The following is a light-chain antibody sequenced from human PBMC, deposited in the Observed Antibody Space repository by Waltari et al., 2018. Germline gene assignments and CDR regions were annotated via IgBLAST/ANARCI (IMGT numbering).Light chain of an antibody. CDR3: QSYDSSLRGSV. J-gene: IGLJ2*01. Sequence: QSVLTQPPSVSGAPRQRVTISCTGSSSHIGAPYNVPWYQPSPGSAPKPITYANNQRPAGVPDRFSASKSGASASLAITGLQVEDEAEYFCQSYDSSLRGSVFGGGTKVTVL. CDR2: ANN. V-gene: IGLV1-40*01. CDR1: SSHIGAPYN.